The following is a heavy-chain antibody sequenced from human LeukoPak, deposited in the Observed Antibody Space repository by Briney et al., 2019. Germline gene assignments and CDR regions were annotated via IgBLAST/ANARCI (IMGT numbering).Heavy chain of an antibody. CDR1: GFAFSRYS. Sequence: GGSLRLSCAASGFAFSRYSMNWVRQAPGKGLEWVSSISDSGYFIYYADSVKGRFTISRDNAKNSVSLQMNNLRAEDTAVYYCARVAVIYYYYMNVWGKGTTVTVSS. D-gene: IGHD2/OR15-2a*01. CDR2: ISDSGYFI. J-gene: IGHJ6*03. CDR3: ARVAVIYYYYMNV. V-gene: IGHV3-21*01.